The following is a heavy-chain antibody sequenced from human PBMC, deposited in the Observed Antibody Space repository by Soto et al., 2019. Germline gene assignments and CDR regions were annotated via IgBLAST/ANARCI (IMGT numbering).Heavy chain of an antibody. CDR3: SKAGGRVSTPFDP. D-gene: IGHD1-26*01. CDR1: GFSFNAYG. Sequence: QLVESGGGVVQPGRSLRLSCAASGFSFNAYGMHWVRQAPGKGLEWVALISDEGRNTYYADSVKGRFTISRDNSRNTLFLQMNSLKVEDTAIYYCSKAGGRVSTPFDPWGLGTLVTVSS. V-gene: IGHV3-30*18. J-gene: IGHJ5*02. CDR2: ISDEGRNT.